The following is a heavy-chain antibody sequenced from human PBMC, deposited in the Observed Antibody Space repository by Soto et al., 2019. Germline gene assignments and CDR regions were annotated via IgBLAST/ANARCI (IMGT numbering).Heavy chain of an antibody. CDR1: AGTFSSYA. Sequence: QVQLVQSGAEVKKPGSSVKVSCKASAGTFSSYAISWVRQAPGQGREWMGGIIPMFDTTNYAQKLQGRVKITADTSTRAAYMELSSLRSEATAVYYCARATVIVVAGAYYYYGMDVWGRGTTVTVSS. CDR2: IIPMFDTT. D-gene: IGHD3-22*01. J-gene: IGHJ6*02. V-gene: IGHV1-69*06. CDR3: ARATVIVVAGAYYYYGMDV.